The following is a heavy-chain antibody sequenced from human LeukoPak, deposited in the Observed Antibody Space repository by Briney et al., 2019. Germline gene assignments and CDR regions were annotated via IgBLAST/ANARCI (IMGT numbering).Heavy chain of an antibody. CDR1: GGSISSSSYY. V-gene: IGHV4-39*01. J-gene: IGHJ6*03. Sequence: SETLSLTCTVSGGSISSSSYYWGWIRQPPGKGLEWIGSIYYSGSTYYNPSLKSRVTISVDTSKNQFSLKLSSVTAADTAVYYCARGVAGLNDFWSGYSSYYYYYMDVWGKGTTVTVSS. D-gene: IGHD3-3*01. CDR2: IYYSGST. CDR3: ARGVAGLNDFWSGYSSYYYYYMDV.